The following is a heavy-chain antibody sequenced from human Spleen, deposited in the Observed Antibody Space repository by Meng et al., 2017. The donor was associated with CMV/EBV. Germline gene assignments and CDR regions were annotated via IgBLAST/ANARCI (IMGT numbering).Heavy chain of an antibody. V-gene: IGHV3-48*04. CDR2: ISSSGSTI. Sequence: GESLKISCAASGFTFNGYTMSWVRQAPGKGLEGVSYISSSGSTIYYADSVKGRFTLSRDNAKNSLYLQMNSLRAEDTAVYYCAIDPGYQLLYTYFDYWGQGTLVTVSS. CDR3: AIDPGYQLLYTYFDY. J-gene: IGHJ4*02. CDR1: GFTFNGYT. D-gene: IGHD2-2*02.